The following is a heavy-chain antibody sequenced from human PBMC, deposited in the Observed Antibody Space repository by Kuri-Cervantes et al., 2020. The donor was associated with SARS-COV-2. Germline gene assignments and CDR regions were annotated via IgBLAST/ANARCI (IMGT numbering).Heavy chain of an antibody. J-gene: IGHJ6*02. V-gene: IGHV1-8*02. CDR2: MNPNSGNT. CDR1: GYTFTSYG. Sequence: ASVKVSCKASGYTFTSYGISWVRQATGQGLEWMGWMNPNSGNTGYAQKFQGRVTMTRNTSISTAYMELSSLRSEDTAVYYCARAPLRYFDWFGPYYYGMDVWGQGTTVTVSS. CDR3: ARAPLRYFDWFGPYYYGMDV. D-gene: IGHD3-9*01.